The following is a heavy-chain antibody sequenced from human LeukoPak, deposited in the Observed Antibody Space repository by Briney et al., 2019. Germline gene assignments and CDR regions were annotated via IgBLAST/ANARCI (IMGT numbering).Heavy chain of an antibody. CDR2: ISSSGRTI. V-gene: IGHV3-11*01. D-gene: IGHD3-16*01. CDR3: ARPWGN. J-gene: IGHJ4*02. Sequence: GGSLRLSCAASGFTFSENYMTWVRQAPGKGLEWVSYISSSGRTIYYTDSVKGRFTICRDNAKNTLYLQMYSLRAEDTAVYYCARPWGNWGQGTLVTVSS. CDR1: GFTFSENY.